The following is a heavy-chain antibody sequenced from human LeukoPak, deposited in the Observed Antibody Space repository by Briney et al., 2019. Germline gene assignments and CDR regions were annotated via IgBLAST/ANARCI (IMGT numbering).Heavy chain of an antibody. CDR2: MNPKSGDT. Sequence: GASVKVSCKASGYIFIDYEINWVRQASGQGFEWMGWMNPKSGDTGYEQKLQGRVTITRDSSLSTVYMELSRLGSEDTALYYWARGRYMDVWGKGTPVTVSS. J-gene: IGHJ6*04. CDR1: GYIFIDYE. V-gene: IGHV1-8*03. CDR3: ARGRYMDV.